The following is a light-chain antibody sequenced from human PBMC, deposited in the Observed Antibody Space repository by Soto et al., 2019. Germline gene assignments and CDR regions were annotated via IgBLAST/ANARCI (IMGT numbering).Light chain of an antibody. CDR2: EGS. V-gene: IGLV2-23*01. CDR1: SSDVGSYNL. J-gene: IGLJ1*01. CDR3: FSYASSNTYV. Sequence: QSALTQPASVSGSPGQSITISCTGTSSDVGSYNLVSWYQQHPGKAPKLMIYEGSQRPSGVANRFSGSKSGNTSSLTISGLQAEDDADYYCFSYASSNTYVFGTGTKLTVL.